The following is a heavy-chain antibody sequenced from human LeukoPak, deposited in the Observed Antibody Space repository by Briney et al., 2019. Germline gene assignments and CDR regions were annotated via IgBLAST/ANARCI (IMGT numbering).Heavy chain of an antibody. CDR2: ISYDGSNK. V-gene: IGHV3-30*18. J-gene: IGHJ4*02. CDR3: AKDRGSGYNWDDVLDY. D-gene: IGHD1-20*01. CDR1: GFVFSSYG. Sequence: GGSLRLSCAASGFVFSSYGMHWVRQAPGKGLEWVAVISYDGSNKYYVDSVKGRFTISRYTSKNTLYLQMNSLRAEDTAVYYCAKDRGSGYNWDDVLDYWGQGPLVTVSS.